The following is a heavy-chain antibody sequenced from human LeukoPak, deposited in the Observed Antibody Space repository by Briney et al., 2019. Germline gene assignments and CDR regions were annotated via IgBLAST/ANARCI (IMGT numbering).Heavy chain of an antibody. D-gene: IGHD1-26*01. V-gene: IGHV3-30-3*01. J-gene: IGHJ3*02. CDR1: GFTFSSYA. Sequence: GRSLRLSCAASGFTFSSYAMHWVRQAPGKGLEWVAVISYDGSNKYYADSVKGRFTISRDNAKNSLYLQMNSLRAEDTAVYYCARDPGGIVGAVWEDAFDIWGQGTMVTVSS. CDR2: ISYDGSNK. CDR3: ARDPGGIVGAVWEDAFDI.